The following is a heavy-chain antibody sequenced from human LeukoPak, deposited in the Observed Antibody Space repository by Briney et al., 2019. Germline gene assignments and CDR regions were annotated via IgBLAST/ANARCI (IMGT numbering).Heavy chain of an antibody. V-gene: IGHV3-23*01. D-gene: IGHD6-13*01. CDR3: AKEPAAFPLYDALDM. J-gene: IGHJ3*02. CDR1: GFTFSSCA. CDR2: ISHIGGST. Sequence: GGSLRLSCAASGFTFSSCAMSWVRQAPGKGLEWVSAISHIGGSTYYADSVKGRFTISRDNSKNTLYLQVNSLIIEDTAIYYCAKEPAAFPLYDALDMWGQGTMVTVSS.